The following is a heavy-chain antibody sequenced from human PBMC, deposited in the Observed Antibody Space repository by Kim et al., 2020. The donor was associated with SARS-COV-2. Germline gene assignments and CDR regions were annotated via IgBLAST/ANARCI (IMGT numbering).Heavy chain of an antibody. CDR3: ARRIFEHSSSDYVNWFDP. CDR2: IDPTDAYS. Sequence: GESLKISCKASGYSFTNYWIGWVRQMPGKGLEGMGRIDPTDAYSTYSPSFQGDVTISVDKSIYTAYLQWSSLEASDTAMYYCARRIFEHSSSDYVNWFDPWRQGTLVPVSS. V-gene: IGHV5-10-1*01. D-gene: IGHD3-22*01. CDR1: GYSFTNYW. J-gene: IGHJ5*02.